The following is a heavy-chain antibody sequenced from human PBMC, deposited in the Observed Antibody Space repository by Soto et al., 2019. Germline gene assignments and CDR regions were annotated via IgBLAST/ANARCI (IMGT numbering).Heavy chain of an antibody. D-gene: IGHD6-6*01. CDR3: ARLKTEYRSKPYGMDV. J-gene: IGHJ6*02. CDR2: ISYDGSNK. V-gene: IGHV3-30-3*01. CDR1: GFTFSSYA. Sequence: LRLSCAASGFTFSSYAMHWVRQAPGKGLEWVAVISYDGSNKYYADSVKGRFTISRDNSKNTLYLQMNSLRAEDTAVYYCARLKTEYRSKPYGMDVWGQGTTVTVSS.